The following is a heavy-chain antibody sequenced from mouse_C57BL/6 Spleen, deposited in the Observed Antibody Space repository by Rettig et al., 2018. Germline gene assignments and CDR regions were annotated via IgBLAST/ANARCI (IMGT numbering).Heavy chain of an antibody. J-gene: IGHJ2*01. V-gene: IGHV1-76*01. CDR2: IYPGSGNT. CDR3: ARWTGNYFDY. CDR1: GYTFTDYY. D-gene: IGHD4-1*01. Sequence: QVQLKPSGAELVRPGASVKLSCKASGYTFTDYYINWVKQRPGQGLEWIARIYPGSGNTYYNEKFKGKATLTAEKSSSTAYMQLSSLTSEDSAVYFCARWTGNYFDYWGQGTTLTVSS.